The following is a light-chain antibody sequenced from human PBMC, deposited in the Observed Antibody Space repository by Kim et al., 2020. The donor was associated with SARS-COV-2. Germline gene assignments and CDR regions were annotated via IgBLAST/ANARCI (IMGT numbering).Light chain of an antibody. CDR3: AAWDDSLNGYVV. V-gene: IGLV1-44*01. CDR2: TNN. CDR1: NSNLGSNS. Sequence: RVTISCSGSNSNLGSNSVNWYQQLPGTAPRLLIYTNNQRPSGVPDRISGSKSGTSASLAISGLQSEDEADYYCAAWDDSLNGYVVFGGGTQLTVL. J-gene: IGLJ2*01.